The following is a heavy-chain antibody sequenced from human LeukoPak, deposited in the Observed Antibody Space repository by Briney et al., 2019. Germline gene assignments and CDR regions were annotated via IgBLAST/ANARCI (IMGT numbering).Heavy chain of an antibody. D-gene: IGHD1-1*01. CDR3: AKDQLERRKLYYFDY. Sequence: GRSLRLSCAASGFTFSSYGMRWVRQAPGKGLEWVAVISYDGSNKYYADSVKGRFTISRDNSKNTLYLQMNSLRAEDTAVYYCAKDQLERRKLYYFDYWGQGTLVTVSS. CDR1: GFTFSSYG. V-gene: IGHV3-30*18. CDR2: ISYDGSNK. J-gene: IGHJ4*02.